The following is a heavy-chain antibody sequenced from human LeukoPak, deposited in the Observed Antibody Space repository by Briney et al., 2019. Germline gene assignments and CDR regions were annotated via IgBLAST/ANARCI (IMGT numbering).Heavy chain of an antibody. J-gene: IGHJ6*02. CDR2: IWYDGSNK. CDR1: GFTFSSYG. D-gene: IGHD2-15*01. CDR3: ARDKAGVVAATRTSYYYGMDV. Sequence: PGRSLRLSCAASGFTFSSYGMHWVRQAPGKGLEWVAVIWYDGSNKYYADSVKGRFTISRDNSKNTLYLQMNSLRAEDTAVYYCARDKAGVVAATRTSYYYGMDVWGQGTTVTVSS. V-gene: IGHV3-33*01.